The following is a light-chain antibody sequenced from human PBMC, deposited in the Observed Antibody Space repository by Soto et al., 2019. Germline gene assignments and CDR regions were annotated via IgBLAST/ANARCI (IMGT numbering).Light chain of an antibody. CDR2: GAS. V-gene: IGKV3-20*01. CDR1: RSVSTSY. CDR3: QQYDSSPFT. J-gene: IGKJ3*01. Sequence: EIVLTQSPGTLSLSPGERATLSCRASRSVSTSYLAWYQQIPGQVPRLLIFGASSRATGIPDRFSGSGSGTDFTLTISRLEPEDFAVYYCQQYDSSPFTFGPGTKVDIK.